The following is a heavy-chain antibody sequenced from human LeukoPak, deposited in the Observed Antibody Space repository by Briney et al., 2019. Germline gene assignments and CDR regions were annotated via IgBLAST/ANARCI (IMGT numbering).Heavy chain of an antibody. D-gene: IGHD6-19*01. CDR1: GFTFSSNV. CDR3: AKESSGGWYFDY. J-gene: IGHJ4*02. CDR2: IPASGGST. V-gene: IGHV3-23*01. Sequence: GGSLRLSCAASGFTFSSNVMIWVRQAPGKGLEWVSSIPASGGSTYYADSVKGRFTITRDNSKNSLYLQMNSLRAEDTAVYYCAKESSGGWYFDYWGQGTLVTVSS.